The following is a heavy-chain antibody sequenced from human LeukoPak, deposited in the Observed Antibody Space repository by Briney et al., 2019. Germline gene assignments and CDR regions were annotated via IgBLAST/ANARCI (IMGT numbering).Heavy chain of an antibody. CDR3: ARYIVSYPHDAFDI. CDR1: GGSINSYY. D-gene: IGHD1-26*01. CDR2: IYYSGST. J-gene: IGHJ3*02. V-gene: IGHV4-59*01. Sequence: SETLSLTCTVSGGSINSYYWSWIRQPPGKGLEWIGYIYYSGSTSYNPSLKSRVTISVDTSKKQFSLKLSSVTAADTAFYYCARYIVSYPHDAFDIWGQGTMVTVSS.